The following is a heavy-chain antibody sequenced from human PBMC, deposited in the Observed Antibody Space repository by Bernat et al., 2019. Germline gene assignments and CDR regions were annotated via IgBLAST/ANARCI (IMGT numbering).Heavy chain of an antibody. CDR1: GFTFSSYA. CDR2: ISYDGSNK. Sequence: QVQLVESGGGVVQPGRSLRLSCAASGFTFSSYAMHWVRQAPGKGLEWVAVISYDGSNKYYADSVKGRFTISRDNSKNTLYLQMNSLRAEDTAGYYCAREAGSSSWFDPWGQGTLVTVSS. V-gene: IGHV3-30-3*01. D-gene: IGHD6-6*01. CDR3: AREAGSSSWFDP. J-gene: IGHJ5*02.